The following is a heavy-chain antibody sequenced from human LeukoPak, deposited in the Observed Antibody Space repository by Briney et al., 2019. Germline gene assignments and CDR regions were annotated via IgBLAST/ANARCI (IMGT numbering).Heavy chain of an antibody. CDR2: IYYSGST. CDR1: GGSISSYY. V-gene: IGHV4-59*08. D-gene: IGHD6-19*01. Sequence: SETLSLTCTVSGGSISSYYWSWIRQPPGKGLEWIGYIYYSGSTNYNPSLKSRVTISVDTSKNQFSLKLSSVTAADTAVYYCARGRLGLNFDYWGQGTLVTVSS. CDR3: ARGRLGLNFDY. J-gene: IGHJ4*02.